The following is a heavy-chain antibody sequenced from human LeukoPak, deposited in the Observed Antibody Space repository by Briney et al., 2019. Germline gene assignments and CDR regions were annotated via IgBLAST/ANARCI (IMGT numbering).Heavy chain of an antibody. CDR1: GYTFTGYY. CDR2: INPNSGGT. Sequence: ASLKLSCKASGYTFTGYYMHWVRQAPGQGLEWMGWINPNSGGTNYAQKFQGRVTMTRDTSISTAYMELSRLRSDDTAVYYCAGEKCSGGSCYSPLHYYGMDVWGQGTTVTVSS. D-gene: IGHD2-15*01. V-gene: IGHV1-2*02. CDR3: AGEKCSGGSCYSPLHYYGMDV. J-gene: IGHJ6*02.